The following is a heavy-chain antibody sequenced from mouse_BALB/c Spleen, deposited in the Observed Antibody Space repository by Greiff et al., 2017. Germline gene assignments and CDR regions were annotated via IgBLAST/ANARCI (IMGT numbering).Heavy chain of an antibody. D-gene: IGHD1-1*01. V-gene: IGHV3-6*02. CDR2: ISYDGSN. CDR3: ARGGYYGDWYFDV. J-gene: IGHJ1*01. Sequence: EVQLVESGPGLVKPSQSLSLTCSVTGYSITSGYYWTWIRQFPGNKLEWMGYISYDGSNNYNPSLKNRISITRDTSKNQFFLKLNSVTTEDTATYYCARGGYYGDWYFDVWGAGTTVTVSS. CDR1: GYSITSGYY.